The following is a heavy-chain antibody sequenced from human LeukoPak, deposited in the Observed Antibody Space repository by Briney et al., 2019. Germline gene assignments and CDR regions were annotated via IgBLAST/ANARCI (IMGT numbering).Heavy chain of an antibody. Sequence: PGGSLRLSCAASGFTFSSYAIHWVRQATGMGLEWVAVISYDGGNENYADSVKGRCTISRDNSKNTLYLQMNSLRAEDTAMYYCARGGGRGYSGYGPDYWGQGTLVIVSS. D-gene: IGHD5-12*01. V-gene: IGHV3-30-3*01. CDR2: ISYDGGNE. J-gene: IGHJ4*02. CDR3: ARGGGRGYSGYGPDY. CDR1: GFTFSSYA.